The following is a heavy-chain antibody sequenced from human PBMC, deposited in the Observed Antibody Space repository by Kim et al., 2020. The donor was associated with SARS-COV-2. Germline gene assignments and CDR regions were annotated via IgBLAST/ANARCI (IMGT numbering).Heavy chain of an antibody. V-gene: IGHV3-7*01. D-gene: IGHD1-7*01. CDR2: IKQDGSEK. CDR3: ARDPYNWNYLWVNAFDI. CDR1: GFTFSSYW. J-gene: IGHJ3*02. Sequence: GGSLRLSCAASGFTFSSYWMSWVRQAPGKGLEWVANIKQDGSEKYYVDSVKGRFTISRDNAKNSLYLQMNSLRAEDTAVYYCARDPYNWNYLWVNAFDIWGQGTMVTVSS.